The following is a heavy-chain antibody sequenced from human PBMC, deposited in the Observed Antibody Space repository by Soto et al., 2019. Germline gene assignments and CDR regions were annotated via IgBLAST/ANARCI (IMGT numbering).Heavy chain of an antibody. V-gene: IGHV3-21*01. CDR2: ISSSRSYI. CDR3: ARDVDGSYYFDY. J-gene: IGHJ4*01. Sequence: EVQLVESGGGLVKPGGSLRLSCAACGFTFNKYNINWVRQAPGKGLEWVTSISSSRSYIFYADSVKGRFTISRDNAKNSLYLQMNSLRAEDTAVYYCARDVDGSYYFDYWGHGTPVTVST. D-gene: IGHD3-10*01. CDR1: GFTFNKYN.